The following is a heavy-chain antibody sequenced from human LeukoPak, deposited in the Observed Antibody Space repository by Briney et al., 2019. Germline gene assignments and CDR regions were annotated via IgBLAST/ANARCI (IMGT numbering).Heavy chain of an antibody. CDR3: ARALTTRYDILAGYLDY. CDR1: GFTFSRHW. Sequence: GGSLRLSCAASGFTFSRHWMHWVRLAPGKGLVWVSRIYTDGSRTTYADSVKGRFTISRDNSKNTLYLQMNSLRAEDTAVYYCARALTTRYDILAGYLDYWGQGTLVTVSS. CDR2: IYTDGSRT. V-gene: IGHV3-74*01. D-gene: IGHD3-9*01. J-gene: IGHJ4*02.